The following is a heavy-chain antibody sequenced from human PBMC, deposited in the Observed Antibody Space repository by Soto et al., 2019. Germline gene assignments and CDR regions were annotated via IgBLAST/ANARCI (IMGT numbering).Heavy chain of an antibody. D-gene: IGHD6-13*01. CDR3: ARGYSCAWYSLGD. J-gene: IGHJ4*02. CDR1: GYTFSSYY. CDR2: MNPNSGNT. Sequence: QVQVVQSGAEVQKPGASVKVSCKASGYTFSSYYINWVRQAAGQGLEWMGWMNPNSGNTGYTQKFQGRVTMTRNTSISAAYMELNSLRPADPAVYYCARGYSCAWYSLGDWGQGTLGTVSS. V-gene: IGHV1-8*01.